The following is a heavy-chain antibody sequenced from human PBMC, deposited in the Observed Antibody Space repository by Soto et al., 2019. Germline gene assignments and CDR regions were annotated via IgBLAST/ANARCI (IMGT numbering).Heavy chain of an antibody. CDR1: GYTLTELS. V-gene: IGHV1-24*01. J-gene: IGHJ6*02. CDR2: FDPEDGET. Sequence: ASVKVSCKVSGYTLTELSMHWVRQAPGKGLEWMGGFDPEDGETIYAQKFQGRVTMTEDTSTDTAYMELSSLRSEDTAVYYCATYSRDYYYYGMDVWGQGTTVTVSS. D-gene: IGHD6-13*01. CDR3: ATYSRDYYYYGMDV.